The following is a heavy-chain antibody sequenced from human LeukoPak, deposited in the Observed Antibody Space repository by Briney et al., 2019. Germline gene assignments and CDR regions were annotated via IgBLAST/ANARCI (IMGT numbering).Heavy chain of an antibody. CDR2: ISYTGST. CDR1: GGSISPYF. J-gene: IGHJ5*02. D-gene: IGHD3-10*01. CDR3: ARDDYRGVTNFDP. V-gene: IGHV4-59*01. Sequence: SETLSLTCTVSGGSISPYFWSWIRQPPGKGLEWIGYISYTGSTNYNPSLKSRVMISVDTSKNQFSLQLTSVTAADTAVYYCARDDYRGVTNFDPWGQGTLVTVSS.